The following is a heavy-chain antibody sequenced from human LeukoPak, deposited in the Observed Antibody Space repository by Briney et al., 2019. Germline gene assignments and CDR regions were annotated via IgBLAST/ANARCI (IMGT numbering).Heavy chain of an antibody. J-gene: IGHJ4*02. Sequence: GGSLRLSCAVSGFTVSSNYMSWVRQAPGKGLEWVSVIYSVGSTYYADSVKGRFTISRDNSKNTLYLQMNSLRAEDTAVYYCAGSLAYCGGDCRLGDYWGQGTLVTVSS. CDR2: IYSVGST. D-gene: IGHD2-21*02. CDR3: AGSLAYCGGDCRLGDY. CDR1: GFTVSSNY. V-gene: IGHV3-66*01.